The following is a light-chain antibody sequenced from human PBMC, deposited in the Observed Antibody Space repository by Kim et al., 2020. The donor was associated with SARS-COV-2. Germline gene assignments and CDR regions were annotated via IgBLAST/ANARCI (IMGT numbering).Light chain of an antibody. V-gene: IGLV2-11*01. CDR3: CSFAGYYTLI. CDR2: DVN. J-gene: IGLJ2*01. Sequence: QSALTQPRSVSGSPGQSVTISCTGTSSDVGGYNYVSWYQQRPGKAPKVMIYDVNKRPAGVPDRFSGSKSGNTASLTISGLQGEDEADYYCCSFAGYYTLIFGGGTQLTVL. CDR1: SSDVGGYNY.